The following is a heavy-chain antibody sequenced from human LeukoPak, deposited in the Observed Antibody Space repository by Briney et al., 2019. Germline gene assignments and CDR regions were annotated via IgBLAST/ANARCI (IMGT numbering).Heavy chain of an antibody. V-gene: IGHV4-38-2*01. D-gene: IGHD3-22*01. J-gene: IGHJ4*02. CDR2: IYHSGST. CDR1: GYSISSDNY. Sequence: PSETLSLTCAASGYSISSDNYWVWIRQPPGQGLEWTGGIYHSGSTYYNPSLKSRVTMSVDTSKNQFSLKLSSVTAADTAVYYCARAPRDSSSSNYMRRFDYWGQGTLVTVSS. CDR3: ARAPRDSSSSNYMRRFDY.